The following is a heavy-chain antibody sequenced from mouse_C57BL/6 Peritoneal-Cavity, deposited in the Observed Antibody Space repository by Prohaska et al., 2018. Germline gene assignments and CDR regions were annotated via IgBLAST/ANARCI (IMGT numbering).Heavy chain of an antibody. J-gene: IGHJ3*01. V-gene: IGHV1-53*01. CDR2: INPSNGRT. CDR1: GYTFTSYW. CDR3: AKGEVDVGFAN. D-gene: IGHD1-3*01. Sequence: QLQPPGIDPVNPVSSVKLSCKASGYTFTSYWMHWVKQRPGQGLEWIGHINPSNGRTIYNEKCNVNSTLTVDKFSNTANIELISWRYDDSALDDCAKGEVDVGFANWGGGNLGDVS.